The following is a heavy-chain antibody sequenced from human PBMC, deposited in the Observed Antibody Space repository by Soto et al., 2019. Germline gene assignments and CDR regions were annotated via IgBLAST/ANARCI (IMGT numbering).Heavy chain of an antibody. J-gene: IGHJ4*02. CDR3: ARYLSDSANFDY. CDR2: LKPNSGHT. V-gene: IGHV1-8*01. CDR1: GYTFMSYE. Sequence: QVHLVQSGAEVKKPGASVKVSCKASGYTFMSYEINWVRQATGQGREWMGWLKPNSGHTGYAQKFQGRVTMTRDTSISTAYMELSGLRSEDTAVYYCARYLSDSANFDYWGQGTLVTVSS.